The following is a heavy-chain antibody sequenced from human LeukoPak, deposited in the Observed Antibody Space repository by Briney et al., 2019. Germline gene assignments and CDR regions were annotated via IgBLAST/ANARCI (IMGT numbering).Heavy chain of an antibody. Sequence: GGSLRLSCAASGFTFDDYGMSWVRQAPGKGLEWVSAISGSGGSTYYADSVKGRFTISRDNSKNTLYLQMNSLRAEDTAVYYCAKDSAAGAFWYFDLWGRGTLVTVSS. CDR2: ISGSGGST. V-gene: IGHV3-23*01. J-gene: IGHJ2*01. D-gene: IGHD6-13*01. CDR1: GFTFDDYG. CDR3: AKDSAAGAFWYFDL.